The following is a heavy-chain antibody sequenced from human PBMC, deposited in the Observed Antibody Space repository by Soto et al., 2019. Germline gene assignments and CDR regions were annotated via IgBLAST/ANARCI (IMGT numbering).Heavy chain of an antibody. J-gene: IGHJ6*02. D-gene: IGHD3-10*01. CDR1: GDSFSNYY. CDR2: IYPSGTT. V-gene: IGHV4-4*07. Sequence: SETLSLTCTVSGDSFSNYYWSWIRQPAGKGLEWIGRIYPSGTTNYNPSLKSRLTMSRDTSKNQFSLSLRSVTAADTAVYFCARDDYGSAGMDVWGQGTTVTVS. CDR3: ARDDYGSAGMDV.